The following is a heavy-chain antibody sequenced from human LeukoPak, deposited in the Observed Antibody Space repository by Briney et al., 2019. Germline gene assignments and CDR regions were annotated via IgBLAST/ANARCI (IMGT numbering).Heavy chain of an antibody. J-gene: IGHJ6*03. CDR3: ARDPKGLYYMDV. V-gene: IGHV4-59*12. CDR1: GGSISSYY. Sequence: SETLSLTCTVSGGSISSYYWSWIRQPPGKGLEWIGYIYYSGSTNHNPSLKSRVTISVDTSKNQFSLKLSSVTAADTAVYYCARDPKGLYYMDVWGKGTTVTISS. CDR2: IYYSGST.